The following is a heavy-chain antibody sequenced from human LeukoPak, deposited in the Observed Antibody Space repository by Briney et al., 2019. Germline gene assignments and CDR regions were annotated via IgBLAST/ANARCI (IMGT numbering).Heavy chain of an antibody. V-gene: IGHV3-23*01. CDR3: ATNYYDSSGYYPDFDY. CDR1: GFTFSNYA. J-gene: IGHJ4*02. CDR2: MTGSGRNI. D-gene: IGHD3-22*01. Sequence: GGSLRLSCAASGFTFSNYAMNWVRQAPGTGVEWVSAMTGSGRNINYADSVKGRFTISRDNSNNTLYLQMNSLRAEDTAVYYCATNYYDSSGYYPDFDYWGQGALVTVSS.